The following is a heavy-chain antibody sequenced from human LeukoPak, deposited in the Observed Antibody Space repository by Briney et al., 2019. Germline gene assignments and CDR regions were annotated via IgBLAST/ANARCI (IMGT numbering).Heavy chain of an antibody. J-gene: IGHJ5*02. CDR2: IYHHGNT. D-gene: IGHD5-18*01. Sequence: SETLSLTCTVSSYSINSGYYWGWIRQPPGKGLEWIGNIYHHGNTYYNPSLESRVTISVDTSKNQFSLKLSSVTAADTAVYYCARDEGYGYLTNWFDPWGQGTLVTVSS. CDR1: SYSINSGYY. V-gene: IGHV4-38-2*02. CDR3: ARDEGYGYLTNWFDP.